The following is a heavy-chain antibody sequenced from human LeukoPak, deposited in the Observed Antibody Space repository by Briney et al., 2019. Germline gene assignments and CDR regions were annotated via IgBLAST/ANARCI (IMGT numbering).Heavy chain of an antibody. CDR2: IYSGGST. CDR1: GFTFSDYY. J-gene: IGHJ4*02. CDR3: ARDGSGSYDY. Sequence: GGSLRLSCAASGFTFSDYYMSWIRQAPGKGLEWVSVIYSGGSTYYADSVKGRFTISRDNSKNTLYLQMNSLRAEDTAVYYCARDGSGSYDYWGQGTLVTVSS. D-gene: IGHD3-10*01. V-gene: IGHV3-53*01.